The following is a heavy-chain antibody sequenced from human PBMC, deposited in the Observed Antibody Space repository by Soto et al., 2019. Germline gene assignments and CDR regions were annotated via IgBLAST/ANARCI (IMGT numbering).Heavy chain of an antibody. J-gene: IGHJ4*02. Sequence: VQLQQWGAGLLQPSETLSLTCAVYGGSFGAYYWSWIRQPPGKGLEWIGDTNYSGSTTYNPSLKSRVTISVDTSKNHFSLMLTSVTAADTAVYYCAGSGIHYFDYWGQGILVTVSS. V-gene: IGHV4-34*01. CDR1: GGSFGAYY. CDR2: TNYSGST. CDR3: AGSGIHYFDY. D-gene: IGHD1-26*01.